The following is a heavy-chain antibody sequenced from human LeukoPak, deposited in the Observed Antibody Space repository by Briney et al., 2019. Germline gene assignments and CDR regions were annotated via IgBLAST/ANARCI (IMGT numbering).Heavy chain of an antibody. V-gene: IGHV3-33*06. D-gene: IGHD4-11*01. CDR1: GFTFSIYG. J-gene: IGHJ4*02. CDR2: IWYDGSNE. Sequence: GGSLRLSCAAFGFTFSIYGMHWVRQAPGKGLEWVAVIWYDGSNEYYADSVKGRFTISRDNSKNTLYLQMNSLRAEDTAVYYCAKDSGSYSNYETNWGQGTLVTVSS. CDR3: AKDSGSYSNYETN.